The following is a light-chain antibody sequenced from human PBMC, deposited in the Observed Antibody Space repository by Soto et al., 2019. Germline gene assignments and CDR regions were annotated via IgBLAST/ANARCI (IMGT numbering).Light chain of an antibody. CDR2: EVT. CDR1: SSDVRIYKY. V-gene: IGLV2-14*01. CDR3: RSYTSTPTLV. J-gene: IGLJ2*01. Sequence: QSVLTQPASVSGSPGQSITISCTGTSSDVRIYKYVSWYQQHPGKAPNLMIYEVTNRPSGVSNRFSGSKSCNTACLTIFGLQAVEEADSYCRSYTSTPTLVFGGGTNLTVL.